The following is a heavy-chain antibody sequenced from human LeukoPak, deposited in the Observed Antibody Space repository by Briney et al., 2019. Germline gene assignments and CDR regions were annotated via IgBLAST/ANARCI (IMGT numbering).Heavy chain of an antibody. J-gene: IGHJ5*02. Sequence: SETLFLTCTVSGGSISSSSYYWGWIRQPPGKGLEWIGSIYYSGSTYYNPSLKSRVTISVDTSKNQFSLKLSSVTAADTAVYYCARHWRAAAGKNWFDPWGQGTLVTVSS. CDR3: ARHWRAAAGKNWFDP. V-gene: IGHV4-39*01. CDR2: IYYSGST. D-gene: IGHD6-13*01. CDR1: GGSISSSSYY.